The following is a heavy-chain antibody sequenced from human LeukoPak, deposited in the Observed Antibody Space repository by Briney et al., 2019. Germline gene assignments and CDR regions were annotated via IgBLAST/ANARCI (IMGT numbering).Heavy chain of an antibody. J-gene: IGHJ4*02. CDR3: ARDREFDYGSGTTPFGY. D-gene: IGHD3-10*01. V-gene: IGHV4-38-2*02. CDR2: IYHSGST. Sequence: SETLSLTCAVSGYSISSGYYWGWIRKPPGKGLEWIGSIYHSGSTYYNPSLKSRVTISVDTSKNQFSLKLSSVTAADTAVYYCARDREFDYGSGTTPFGYWGQGTLVTVSS. CDR1: GYSISSGYY.